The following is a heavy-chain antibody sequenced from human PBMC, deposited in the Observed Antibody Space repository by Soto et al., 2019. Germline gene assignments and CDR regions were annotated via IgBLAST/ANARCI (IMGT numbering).Heavy chain of an antibody. CDR3: ARDSGTTVHFEYFQH. CDR2: ISSSSSYI. D-gene: IGHD4-17*01. CDR1: GFTFSSYS. J-gene: IGHJ1*01. V-gene: IGHV3-21*01. Sequence: LRLSCAASGFTFSSYSMNWVRQAPGKGLEWVSSISSSSSYIYYADSVKGRFTISRDNAKNSLYLQMNSLRAEDTAVYYCARDSGTTVHFEYFQHWGQGTLVTVSS.